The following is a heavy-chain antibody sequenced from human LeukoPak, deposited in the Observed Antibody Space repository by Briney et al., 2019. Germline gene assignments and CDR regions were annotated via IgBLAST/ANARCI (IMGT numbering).Heavy chain of an antibody. D-gene: IGHD6-13*01. V-gene: IGHV3-21*01. Sequence: GGSLRLSCAASGFTFSSYSMNWVRQAPGKGLEWASSISISNSYIYYADPVKGRFTISRDNAKNSLYLQMNSLRAEDTAVYYCARVEAAAVHLNYWGQGTLVTVSS. J-gene: IGHJ4*02. CDR2: ISISNSYI. CDR1: GFTFSSYS. CDR3: ARVEAAAVHLNY.